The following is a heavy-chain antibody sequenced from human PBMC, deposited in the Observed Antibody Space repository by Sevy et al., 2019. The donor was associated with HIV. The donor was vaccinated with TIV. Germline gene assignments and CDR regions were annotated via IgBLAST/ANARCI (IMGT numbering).Heavy chain of an antibody. CDR3: PRWKGLQSIFDY. D-gene: IGHD1-1*01. V-gene: IGHV3-49*04. CDR2: LKSKADGGTV. J-gene: IGHJ4*02. Sequence: GGSVRLSCTTSGFTFGDYAMNWVRQAPGKGLEWVAFLKSKADGGTVDHAASVKGRFTISRDDSKSIAYLQMNDLTTEDTGVYYCPRWKGLQSIFDYWGQGALVTVSS. CDR1: GFTFGDYA.